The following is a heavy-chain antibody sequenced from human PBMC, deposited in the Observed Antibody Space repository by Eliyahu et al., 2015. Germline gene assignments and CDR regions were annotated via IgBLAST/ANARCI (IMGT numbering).Heavy chain of an antibody. CDR1: GXSISSFW. Sequence: EVQLVESGGGLVQPGGSLRLXCAASGXSISSFWMXWVXXAXGKGLEWGXYIETDGXKANYADSVKGRFTISRDNAKNMVXLQMNNLGVEDTAVYYCVRDRPHSSFDPWGQGTLVTVSS. CDR2: IETDGXKA. CDR3: VRDRPHSSFDP. V-gene: IGHV3-74*01. D-gene: IGHD4-11*01. J-gene: IGHJ5*02.